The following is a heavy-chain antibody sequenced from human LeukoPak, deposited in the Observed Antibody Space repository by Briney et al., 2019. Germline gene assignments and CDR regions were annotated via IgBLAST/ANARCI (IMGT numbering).Heavy chain of an antibody. CDR2: IYLGESES. D-gene: IGHD1-1*01. CDR3: ARLTTERDWFDP. J-gene: IGHJ5*02. V-gene: IGHV5-51*01. CDR1: GYSFSSYW. Sequence: GESLKISCKGSGYSFSSYWIAWVRQISGKGLEWVGSIYLGESESRYSPSFQGQVTISADKSISTAYLQWSSLKASDTGMYYCARLTTERDWFDPWGQGTLVTVSS.